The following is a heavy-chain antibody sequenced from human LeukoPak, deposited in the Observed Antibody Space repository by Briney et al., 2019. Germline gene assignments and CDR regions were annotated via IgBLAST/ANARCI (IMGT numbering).Heavy chain of an antibody. Sequence: GGSLRLSCAASGFTVSSNYMSWVRQAPGKGLEWVSVIYSGDRTYYADSVKGRFIISRDNSKNTLYLQMNSLRAEDTAVYYCARGRQGGYFDYWGQGTLVTVSS. CDR3: ARGRQGGYFDY. CDR1: GFTVSSNY. D-gene: IGHD3-16*01. CDR2: IYSGDRT. V-gene: IGHV3-53*01. J-gene: IGHJ4*02.